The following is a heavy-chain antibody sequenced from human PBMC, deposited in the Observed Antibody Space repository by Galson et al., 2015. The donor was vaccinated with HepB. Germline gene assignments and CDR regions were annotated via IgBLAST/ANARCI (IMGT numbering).Heavy chain of an antibody. Sequence: SLRLSCAGSGFTFSSHFMNWVRQAPGKGLEWVAYISATSRNIYYADSVKGRFSISRDNGKNSLYLQMNSLRAEDTAVYYCARVYDGDDAGEDYGMGVWGPGATVTVSS. V-gene: IGHV3-21*01. CDR2: ISATSRNI. CDR1: GFTFSSHF. J-gene: IGHJ6*02. D-gene: IGHD4-17*01. CDR3: ARVYDGDDAGEDYGMGV.